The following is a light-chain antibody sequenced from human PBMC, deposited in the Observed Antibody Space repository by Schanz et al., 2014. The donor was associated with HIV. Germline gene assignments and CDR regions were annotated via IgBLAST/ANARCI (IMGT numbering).Light chain of an antibody. CDR2: TAS. V-gene: IGKV1-6*01. J-gene: IGKJ4*01. Sequence: AIQMTQSPSSLSASVGDRVTISCRASQGIRNDLGWYQQKPGEVPKFLIYTASTLQSGVPSRFSASGSGTDFTLTISSLQPEDFATYYCLQDFIYPLTFGGGTKVEIK. CDR1: QGIRND. CDR3: LQDFIYPLT.